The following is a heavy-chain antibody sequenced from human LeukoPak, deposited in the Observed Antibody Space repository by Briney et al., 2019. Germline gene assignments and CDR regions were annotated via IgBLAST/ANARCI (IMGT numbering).Heavy chain of an antibody. CDR1: GGSISSGGYY. CDR2: IYYSGST. J-gene: IGHJ4*02. D-gene: IGHD2-15*01. V-gene: IGHV4-31*03. Sequence: SETLSLTCTVSGGSISSGGYYWSWIRQHPGTGLEWIGYIYYSGSTYYNPSLKSRVTISVDTSKNQFSLKLSSVTAADTAVYYCARDRTNCSGGSCYRVLDYWGQGTLVTVSS. CDR3: ARDRTNCSGGSCYRVLDY.